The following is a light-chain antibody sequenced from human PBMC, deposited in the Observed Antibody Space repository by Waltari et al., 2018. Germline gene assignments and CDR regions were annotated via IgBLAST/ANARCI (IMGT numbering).Light chain of an antibody. CDR2: RND. J-gene: IGLJ3*02. CDR3: ATWDDSLNGWV. V-gene: IGLV1-44*01. Sequence: QSVVTQPPPASAPPGQRVTMSCSASNSHTGKNPVNWYQQLPGTAPKRLVFRNDQRPSGVPDRFSAARSGTSASLAISGLQFDDEADYYCATWDDSLNGWVFGGGTRLTVL. CDR1: NSHTGKNP.